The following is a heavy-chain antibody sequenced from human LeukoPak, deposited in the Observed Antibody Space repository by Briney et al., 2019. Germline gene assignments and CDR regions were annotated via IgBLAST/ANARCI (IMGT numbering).Heavy chain of an antibody. CDR2: IWYDGSNK. D-gene: IGHD3-16*01. CDR1: GFTFSSYG. V-gene: IGHV3-33*06. J-gene: IGHJ4*02. CDR3: AKDSVGDGYFDY. Sequence: GGSLRLSCAASGFTFSSYGMHWVRQAPGKGLEWVAVIWYDGSNKYYADSVKGRFTISRDNSENTLYLQMNSLRAEDTAVYYCAKDSVGDGYFDYWGQGTLVTVSS.